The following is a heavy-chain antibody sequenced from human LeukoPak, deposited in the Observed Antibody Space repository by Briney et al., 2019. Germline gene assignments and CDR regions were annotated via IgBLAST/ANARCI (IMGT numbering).Heavy chain of an antibody. CDR1: GGSISSYY. CDR3: ARVSYVWGSYRYNDY. Sequence: SETLSLTCTVSGGSISSYYWSWIRQPPGKGLEWIGYIYYSGSTNYNPSLKSRVTISVDTSKNQFSLKLSSVTAADTAVYYCARVSYVWGSYRYNDYWGQGTLVTVSS. J-gene: IGHJ4*02. CDR2: IYYSGST. D-gene: IGHD3-16*02. V-gene: IGHV4-59*12.